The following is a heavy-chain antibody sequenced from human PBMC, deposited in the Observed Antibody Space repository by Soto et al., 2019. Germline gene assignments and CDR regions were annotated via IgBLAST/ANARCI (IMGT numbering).Heavy chain of an antibody. Sequence: GGSLRLSCAASGFTFSSYAMSWVRQAPGKGLEWVSAISGSGGSTYYADSVKGRFTISRDNSKNTLYLQMNSLRAEDTAVYYCAKGHVFLWFGGGPCSYYYGMEGWRQETTGTV. CDR2: ISGSGGST. V-gene: IGHV3-23*01. CDR1: GFTFSSYA. CDR3: AKGHVFLWFGGGPCSYYYGMEG. J-gene: IGHJ6*02. D-gene: IGHD3-10*01.